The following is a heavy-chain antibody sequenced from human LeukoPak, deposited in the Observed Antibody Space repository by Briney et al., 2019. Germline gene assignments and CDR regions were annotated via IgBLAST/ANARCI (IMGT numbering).Heavy chain of an antibody. Sequence: SETLSLTCAVYGGSFRGYYWSWIRQPPGKGLEWIGEINHSGSTNYNPSLKSRVTISVDTSKNQFSLKLSSVTAADTAVYYCARDDVRCSGGSCYSDSAFDIWGQGTMVTVSS. CDR1: GGSFRGYY. CDR2: INHSGST. D-gene: IGHD2-15*01. CDR3: ARDDVRCSGGSCYSDSAFDI. J-gene: IGHJ3*02. V-gene: IGHV4-34*01.